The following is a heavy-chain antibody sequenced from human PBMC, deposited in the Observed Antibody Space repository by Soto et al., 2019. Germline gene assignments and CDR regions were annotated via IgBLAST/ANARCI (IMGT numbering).Heavy chain of an antibody. D-gene: IGHD1-26*01. CDR3: ARGRGVGATNYYYYGMDV. Sequence: SVKVSCKASGGTFSSYAISWVRQAPGQGLEWMGGIIPIFGTANYAQKFQGRVTITADESTSTAYMELSSLRSEDTAVYYCARGRGVGATNYYYYGMDVWGQGTTVTVSS. CDR2: IIPIFGTA. V-gene: IGHV1-69*13. CDR1: GGTFSSYA. J-gene: IGHJ6*02.